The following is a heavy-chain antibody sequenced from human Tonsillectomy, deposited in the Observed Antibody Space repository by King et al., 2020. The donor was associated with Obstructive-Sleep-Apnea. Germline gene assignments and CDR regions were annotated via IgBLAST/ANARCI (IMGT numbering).Heavy chain of an antibody. CDR1: GFTFSTYS. J-gene: IGHJ6*02. D-gene: IGHD3-3*01. CDR3: VNNYDFWSGYYPYGMDV. CDR2: ISSSSSNT. V-gene: IGHV3-48*04. Sequence: VQLVESGGGLVQPGGSLRLSCVASGFTFSTYSMNWVRQAPGKGLEWISHISSSSSNTYYADSVKGRFTISRDNAKNSLYLQMNSLRAEDTAVYYCVNNYDFWSGYYPYGMDVWGQGTTVTVSS.